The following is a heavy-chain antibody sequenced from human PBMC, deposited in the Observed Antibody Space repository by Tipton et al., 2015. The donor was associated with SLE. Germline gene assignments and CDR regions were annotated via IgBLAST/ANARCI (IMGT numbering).Heavy chain of an antibody. J-gene: IGHJ6*02. CDR2: IYYSGST. Sequence: TLSLTCTVSGGSMNSHYWTWIRQPPGKGLEWIGYIYYSGSTNYNPSLKSRVTISVDTSKNQFSLKLSSVTAADTAVYYCASSRGITIYGMDVWGQGTTVTVSS. V-gene: IGHV4-59*11. D-gene: IGHD2-2*01. CDR1: GGSMNSHY. CDR3: ASSRGITIYGMDV.